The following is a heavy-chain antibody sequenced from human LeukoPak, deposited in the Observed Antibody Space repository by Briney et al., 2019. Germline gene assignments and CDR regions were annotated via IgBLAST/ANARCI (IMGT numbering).Heavy chain of an antibody. V-gene: IGHV4-39*07. CDR3: AKGAGGFSYYNWFDP. CDR1: GGSISSSSYY. Sequence: SETLSLTCTVSGGSISSSSYYWGWIRQPPGKGLEWIGSIYYSGTTHYNPSLESRVTISVDTSKNQFSLKLASVTVADTAIYYCAKGAGGFSYYNWFDPWGQGTLVTVSS. CDR2: IYYSGTT. J-gene: IGHJ5*02. D-gene: IGHD5-18*01.